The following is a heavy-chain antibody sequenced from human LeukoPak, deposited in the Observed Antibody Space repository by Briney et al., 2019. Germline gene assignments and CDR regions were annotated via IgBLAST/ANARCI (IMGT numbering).Heavy chain of an antibody. Sequence: AGGSLRLSCAASGFTFSNFAMSWARRAPGRGREWVSSISNAADTKVYADSVKGRFTISRDNSKNTLYLQMTRLSAADTAVYYCAKHLYSNGYRWFDPWGQGTLVTVSS. D-gene: IGHD5-18*01. CDR3: AKHLYSNGYRWFDP. CDR1: GFTFSNFA. CDR2: ISNAADTK. J-gene: IGHJ5*02. V-gene: IGHV3-23*01.